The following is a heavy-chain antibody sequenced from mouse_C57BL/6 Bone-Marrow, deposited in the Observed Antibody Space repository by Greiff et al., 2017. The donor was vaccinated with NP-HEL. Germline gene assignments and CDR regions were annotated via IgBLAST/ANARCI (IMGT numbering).Heavy chain of an antibody. D-gene: IGHD1-1*01. CDR1: GYTFTRYG. V-gene: IGHV1-81*01. J-gene: IGHJ4*01. CDR2: IYPRSGNT. Sequence: VQLQQSGAELARPGASVKLSCKASGYTFTRYGISWVKQRTGQGLEWIGEIYPRSGNTYYNEKFKGKATLTADKSSSTAYMELRSLTSEDSAVYFCARSGYYGRGYAMDYWGQGTSVTVSS. CDR3: ARSGYYGRGYAMDY.